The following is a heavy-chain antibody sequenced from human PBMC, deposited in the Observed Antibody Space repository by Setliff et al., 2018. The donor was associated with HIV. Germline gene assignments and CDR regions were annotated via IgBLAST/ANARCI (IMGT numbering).Heavy chain of an antibody. Sequence: SETLSLTCTVSGYSISSDYYWGWIRQPPGKGLEWIASIYHSGNTYYNPSLKSRVTISVDTSKNQFSLRLSSVTAADTAVYYCARDGSRTTGATGYYYGLDVWGQGTTVTVSS. CDR2: IYHSGNT. CDR1: GYSISSDYY. D-gene: IGHD1-1*01. V-gene: IGHV4-38-2*02. J-gene: IGHJ6*02. CDR3: ARDGSRTTGATGYYYGLDV.